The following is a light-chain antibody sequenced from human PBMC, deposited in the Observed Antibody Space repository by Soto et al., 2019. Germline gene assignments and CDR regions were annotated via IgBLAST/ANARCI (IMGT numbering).Light chain of an antibody. V-gene: IGLV2-14*01. CDR1: SSDVVGYNY. CDR3: CSYTTSNTRQIV. J-gene: IGLJ1*01. Sequence: ALTQPASVSGSPGRSITISCTGTSSDVVGYNYVSWYQQQPGKAPKFMIYDVTNRPSGVSNRFSGSKSGNTASLTISGLQAEDEFEYYCCSYTTSNTRQIVFGTGNMVTVL. CDR2: DVT.